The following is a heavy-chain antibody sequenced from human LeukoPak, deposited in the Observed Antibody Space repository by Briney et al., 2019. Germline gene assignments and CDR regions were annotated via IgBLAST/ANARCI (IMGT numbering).Heavy chain of an antibody. CDR1: GSISSYY. J-gene: IGHJ3*02. V-gene: IGHV4-4*09. CDR2: IYTSGST. Sequence: PSETLSLTCTVSGSISSYYWSWIRQPPGTGLEWIGYIYTSGSTNYNPSLKSRVTISVDTSKNQFSLDLSSVTAADTAVYYCARQKCTSTSCLTKNAFDIWGQGTMVTVSS. D-gene: IGHD2-2*01. CDR3: ARQKCTSTSCLTKNAFDI.